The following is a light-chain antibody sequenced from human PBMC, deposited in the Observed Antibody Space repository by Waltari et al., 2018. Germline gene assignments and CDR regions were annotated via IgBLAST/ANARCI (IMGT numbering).Light chain of an antibody. Sequence: DIKMNESPSYLSASVGDRVTITCRASQSISSYLNWYQQKPGKAPKLLIYAASSLQSGVPSRFSGSGSGTDFTLTISSLQPEDFATYYCQQSYSTPYTFGQGTKLEI. CDR3: QQSYSTPYT. CDR2: AAS. J-gene: IGKJ2*01. V-gene: IGKV1-39*01. CDR1: QSISSY.